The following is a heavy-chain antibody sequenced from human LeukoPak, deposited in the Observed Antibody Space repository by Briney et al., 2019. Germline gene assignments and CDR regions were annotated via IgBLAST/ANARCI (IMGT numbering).Heavy chain of an antibody. V-gene: IGHV1-46*01. CDR1: GYSFTTYY. Sequence: ASVKVSCTASGYSFTTYYMHWVRQAPGQGLEWMGIIKPSGSSTSYAQKFQDRVTMTRDTSTSTVYMELSSLRSEDTDGYYCARVHYSDWYFDYWGQGTLVTVSS. D-gene: IGHD4-11*01. J-gene: IGHJ4*02. CDR2: IKPSGSST. CDR3: ARVHYSDWYFDY.